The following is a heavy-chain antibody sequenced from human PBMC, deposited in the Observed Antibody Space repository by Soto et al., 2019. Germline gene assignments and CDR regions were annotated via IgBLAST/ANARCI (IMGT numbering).Heavy chain of an antibody. CDR2: INPNTGGT. J-gene: IGHJ4*02. D-gene: IGHD2-15*01. CDR1: GGTFSSYA. CDR3: ARVNVVVVAATREYYFDY. Sequence: ASVKVSCKASGGTFSSYAISWVRQAPGQGLEWMGWINPNTGGTNYAQKFQGRVTMTRDTSISTAYMELSRLRSDDTAVYYCARVNVVVVAATREYYFDYWGQGTLVTVS. V-gene: IGHV1-2*02.